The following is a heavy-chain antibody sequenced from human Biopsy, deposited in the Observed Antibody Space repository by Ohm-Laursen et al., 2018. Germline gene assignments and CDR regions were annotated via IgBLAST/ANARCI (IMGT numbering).Heavy chain of an antibody. V-gene: IGHV1-46*01. D-gene: IGHD3-9*01. Sequence: ASVKVSCKASGYSFTKYYINWVRQAPGQGLEWMGIINPTGGTTSYAEKFQGRVTLTRDTSTGTVYLELNSLIDEDTALYYCARDETGSSVFGPYYYGMDVWGQGTTVTVSS. J-gene: IGHJ6*02. CDR3: ARDETGSSVFGPYYYGMDV. CDR1: GYSFTKYY. CDR2: INPTGGTT.